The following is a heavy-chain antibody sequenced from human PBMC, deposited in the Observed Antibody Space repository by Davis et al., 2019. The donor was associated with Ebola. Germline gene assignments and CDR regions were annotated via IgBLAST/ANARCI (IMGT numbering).Heavy chain of an antibody. CDR3: ATLPGYD. D-gene: IGHD5-12*01. CDR1: GFTFSSYG. V-gene: IGHV3-30*03. CDR2: ISYDGSNK. Sequence: GGSLRLSCAASGFTFSSYGMNWVRQAPGKGLEWVAVISYDGSNKYHVDSVKGRFNISRDTSKITLYLQINSLRAGDTAVYYCATLPGYDWGQGTLVTVSS. J-gene: IGHJ4*02.